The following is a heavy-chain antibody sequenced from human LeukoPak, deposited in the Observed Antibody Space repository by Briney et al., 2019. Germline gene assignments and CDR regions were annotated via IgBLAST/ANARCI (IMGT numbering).Heavy chain of an antibody. CDR2: ISYDGSNK. Sequence: GGSLRLSCAASGFTFSSYGMHWVRQAPGKGLEWVAVISYDGSNKYYADSVKGRFTISRDNSKNTLYLQMNSLGAEDTAVYYCAKPIAVAGMGGFDYWGQGTLVTVSS. D-gene: IGHD6-19*01. CDR3: AKPIAVAGMGGFDY. J-gene: IGHJ4*02. CDR1: GFTFSSYG. V-gene: IGHV3-30*18.